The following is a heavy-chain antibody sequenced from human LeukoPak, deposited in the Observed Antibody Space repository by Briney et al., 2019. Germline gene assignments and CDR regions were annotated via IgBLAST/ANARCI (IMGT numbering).Heavy chain of an antibody. CDR1: GFTFDDYT. D-gene: IGHD1-26*01. CDR2: INWDGDIT. J-gene: IGHJ4*02. V-gene: IGHV3-43*01. CDR3: ASGGIYYGAAFDF. Sequence: GGSLRLSCAASGFTFDDYTMHWVRQPPGKGLEWVSLINWDGDITEYADSVKGRFTISRDNSKNSLFLQMNSLRTEDTALYYCASGGIYYGAAFDFWGQGTLVTVSS.